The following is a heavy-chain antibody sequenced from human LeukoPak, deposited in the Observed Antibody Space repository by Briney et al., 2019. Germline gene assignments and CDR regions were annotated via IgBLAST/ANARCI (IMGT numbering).Heavy chain of an antibody. J-gene: IGHJ4*02. CDR3: ARDPPGCSGGSCYPSYYFDY. D-gene: IGHD2-15*01. Sequence: ASVKVSCKASGYTFTSYYMHWVRQAPGQGLEWMGIINPSGGSTSYAQKFQGRVTMTRDTSTSTVYMELSSLRSEDTAVYYCARDPPGCSGGSCYPSYYFDYWGQGTLVTVSS. CDR2: INPSGGST. V-gene: IGHV1-46*01. CDR1: GYTFTSYY.